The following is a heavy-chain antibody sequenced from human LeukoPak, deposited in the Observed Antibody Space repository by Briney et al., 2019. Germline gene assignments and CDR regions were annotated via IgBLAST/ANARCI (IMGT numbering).Heavy chain of an antibody. J-gene: IGHJ4*02. D-gene: IGHD2-15*01. Sequence: PGGSLRLSCAASGLTFSSYSMNWVRQAPGKGLEWVSYISSSSSTIYYADSVKGRFTISRDNAKNSLYLQMNGLRAEDTAVYYCARGSGGSCSDFDYWGQGTLVTVSS. V-gene: IGHV3-48*01. CDR2: ISSSSSTI. CDR3: ARGSGGSCSDFDY. CDR1: GLTFSSYS.